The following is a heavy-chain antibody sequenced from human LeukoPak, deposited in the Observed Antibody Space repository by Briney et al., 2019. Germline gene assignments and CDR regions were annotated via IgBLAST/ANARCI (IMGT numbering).Heavy chain of an antibody. CDR2: ISSSGSTI. Sequence: PGGSLRLSCAASGFTFSSYEMNWVRQAPGKGLEWVSYISSSGSTIYYADSVKGRFTISRDNAKNSLYLQMNSLRAEDTAVYYCARGITMIVVVLGFDYWGQGTLVTVSS. CDR3: ARGITMIVVVLGFDY. D-gene: IGHD3-22*01. V-gene: IGHV3-48*03. CDR1: GFTFSSYE. J-gene: IGHJ4*02.